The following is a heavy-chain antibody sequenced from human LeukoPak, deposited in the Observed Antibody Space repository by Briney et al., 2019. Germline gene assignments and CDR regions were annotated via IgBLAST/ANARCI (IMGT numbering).Heavy chain of an antibody. V-gene: IGHV3-23*01. D-gene: IGHD3-10*01. J-gene: IGHJ5*02. CDR2: VCGDDSTI. CDR3: AKDGSGNYYWALNWFDP. Sequence: GGSLRLSCATSGFTFSTYAMSWVRQAPGKGLEWVSNVCGDDSTIYYVDSVKGRFTISSDNSRNTLYLQMNSLRAEDTAVYYCAKDGSGNYYWALNWFDPWGQGILVTVSS. CDR1: GFTFSTYA.